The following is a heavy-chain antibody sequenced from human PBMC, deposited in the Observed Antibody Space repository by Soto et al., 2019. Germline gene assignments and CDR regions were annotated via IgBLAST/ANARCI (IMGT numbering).Heavy chain of an antibody. Sequence: PSFQGHVTISADKSISTAYLQWSSLKASDTAMYYCARHSERYPYYDILGGDFDYWGQGTLVTVSS. D-gene: IGHD3-9*01. CDR3: ARHSERYPYYDILGGDFDY. J-gene: IGHJ4*02. V-gene: IGHV5-10-1*01.